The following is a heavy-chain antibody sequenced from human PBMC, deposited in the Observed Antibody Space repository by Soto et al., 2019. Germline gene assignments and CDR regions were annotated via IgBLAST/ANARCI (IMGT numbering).Heavy chain of an antibody. Sequence: GGSLRLSCAASGFTFSSNWMHWVRQAPGKGLVWVSRINSDGTTTNYADSVKGRFTISRDNAKNTLYLQMNSLRAEDTAVYYSTRTTIGYYHAHWGQGTLVTVSS. J-gene: IGHJ4*02. D-gene: IGHD1-26*01. CDR1: GFTFSSNW. V-gene: IGHV3-74*01. CDR2: INSDGTTT. CDR3: TRTTIGYYHAH.